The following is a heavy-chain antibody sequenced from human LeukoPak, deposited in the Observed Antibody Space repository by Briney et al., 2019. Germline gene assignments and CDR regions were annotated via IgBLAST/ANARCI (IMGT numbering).Heavy chain of an antibody. CDR2: ISYDGSNK. CDR1: GFAFSSYA. J-gene: IGHJ5*02. Sequence: PGGSLRLSCAASGFAFSSYAMHWVRQAPGKGLEWVAVISYDGSNKYYADSVKGRFTISRDNSKNTLYLQMNSLRAEDTAVYYCASGWEFDPWGQGTLVTVSS. CDR3: ASGWEFDP. V-gene: IGHV3-30*04. D-gene: IGHD6-19*01.